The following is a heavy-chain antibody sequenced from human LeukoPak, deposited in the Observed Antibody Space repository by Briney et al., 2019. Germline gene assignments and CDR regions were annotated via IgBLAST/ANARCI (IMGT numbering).Heavy chain of an antibody. J-gene: IGHJ6*02. D-gene: IGHD3-10*01. CDR1: GGTFSSYA. Sequence: WASVKVSCKASGGTFSSYAISWVRQAPGQGLEWMGGIIPIFGTANYAQKFQGRVTITADESTSTAYMELSSLRSEDTAVYYCVVRGVKNYYYYGMDVWGQGTTVIVSS. CDR2: IIPIFGTA. V-gene: IGHV1-69*13. CDR3: VVRGVKNYYYYGMDV.